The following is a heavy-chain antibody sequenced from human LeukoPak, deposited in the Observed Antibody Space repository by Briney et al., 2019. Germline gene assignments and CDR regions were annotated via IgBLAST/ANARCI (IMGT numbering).Heavy chain of an antibody. CDR2: MNPNSGNT. CDR1: GYTFTSYD. CDR3: ARGGRYSSGWYAFDY. J-gene: IGHJ4*02. Sequence: GASVKVSCKASGYTFTSYDINWVRPATGQGLEWMGWMNPNSGNTGYAQKFQGRVTMTRNTSISTAYMELSSLRSEDTAVYYCARGGRYSSGWYAFDYWGQGTLVTVSS. D-gene: IGHD6-19*01. V-gene: IGHV1-8*01.